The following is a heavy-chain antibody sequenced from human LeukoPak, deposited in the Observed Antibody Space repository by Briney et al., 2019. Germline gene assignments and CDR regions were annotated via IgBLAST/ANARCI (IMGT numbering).Heavy chain of an antibody. CDR1: GNSFTSYW. V-gene: IGHV5-10-1*01. Sequence: LGESLKISCKGSGNSFTSYWISWVRPMPGKGLEWMGKIDPSDSYTNYSPSFQGHVTISADKSISTAYLQWSSLKASDTAMYYCARHGLRGYSYGYNWGQGTLVTVSS. D-gene: IGHD5-18*01. J-gene: IGHJ4*02. CDR3: ARHGLRGYSYGYN. CDR2: IDPSDSYT.